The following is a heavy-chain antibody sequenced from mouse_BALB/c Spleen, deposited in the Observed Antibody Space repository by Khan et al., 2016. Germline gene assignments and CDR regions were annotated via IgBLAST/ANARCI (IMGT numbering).Heavy chain of an antibody. CDR2: ISDGGSYT. V-gene: IGHV5-4*02. Sequence: EVELVESGGGLVKPGGSLKLSCAASGFTFSDYYMYWVRQTPEKRLEWVATISDGGSYTYYPDSVKGRFTISRDNAKNNLYLQRSSLKSEDKAMDDGAREKEVRRRTEPYAMDDWGQGTSVTVSS. CDR3: AREKEVRRRTEPYAMDD. J-gene: IGHJ4*01. CDR1: GFTFSDYY. D-gene: IGHD2-14*01.